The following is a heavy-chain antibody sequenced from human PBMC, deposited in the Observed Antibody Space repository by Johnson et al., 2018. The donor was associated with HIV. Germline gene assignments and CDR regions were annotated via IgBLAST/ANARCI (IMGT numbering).Heavy chain of an antibody. D-gene: IGHD6-13*01. Sequence: VQLVESGGGLVQPGGSLRLSCAASGFSISSNYMSWIRQAPGKGLEWVSVINAGGDTYYADSVTGRFTISRDRSKNTVSLQMNSLRVEDTAVYYCARDRRGHLSWSSDAFDIWGQGTMVTVSS. V-gene: IGHV3-66*01. CDR2: INAGGDT. J-gene: IGHJ3*02. CDR3: ARDRRGHLSWSSDAFDI. CDR1: GFSISSNY.